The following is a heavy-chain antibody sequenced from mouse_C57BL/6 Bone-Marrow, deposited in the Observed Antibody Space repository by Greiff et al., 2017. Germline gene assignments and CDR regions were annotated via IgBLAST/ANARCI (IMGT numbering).Heavy chain of an antibody. D-gene: IGHD4-1*01. CDR1: GFTFSNYW. CDR2: IRLKSDNYAT. Sequence: EVQLVESGGGLVQPGGSMKLSCVASGFTFSNYWMNWVRQSPEKGLEWVAQIRLKSDNYATHYAESVNGRFTISRDDSKSSVYLQMNNLRAEDTGIYYCTEGNWDYFDSWSQGTTHTISS. CDR3: TEGNWDYFDS. V-gene: IGHV6-3*01. J-gene: IGHJ2*01.